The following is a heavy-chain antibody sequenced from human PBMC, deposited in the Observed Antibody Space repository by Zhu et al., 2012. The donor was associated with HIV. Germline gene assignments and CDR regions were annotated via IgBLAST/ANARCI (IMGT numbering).Heavy chain of an antibody. CDR1: GGSITNYY. D-gene: IGHD6-19*01. CDR3: ARARGVAGTGYFDF. J-gene: IGHJ4*03. Sequence: QVQLQESGPGLVKPSETLSLTCTVSGGSITNYYWTWIRLPAGKGLEWLGRVPGSGNTYYNPSLTSRVTMSADMSKNQFTLKLTAVTAADSAVYYCARARGVAGTGYFDFWGQGSWSPSPQ. V-gene: IGHV4-4*07. CDR2: VPGSGNT.